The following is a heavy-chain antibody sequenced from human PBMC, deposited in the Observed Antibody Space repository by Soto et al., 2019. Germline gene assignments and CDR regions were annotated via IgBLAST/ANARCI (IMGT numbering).Heavy chain of an antibody. J-gene: IGHJ4*02. CDR3: ARDIESPGLFFDY. D-gene: IGHD6-13*01. CDR1: GFSFSDYY. V-gene: IGHV3-11*01. CDR2: IDFRSNSI. Sequence: GGSLRLSCAASGFSFSDYYMSWIRQAPGKGLEWVSYIDFRSNSIYYADSVKGRFTISRDNAKNSLYLLMNSLRAEDTAVYYCARDIESPGLFFDYWGQGTLLTVSS.